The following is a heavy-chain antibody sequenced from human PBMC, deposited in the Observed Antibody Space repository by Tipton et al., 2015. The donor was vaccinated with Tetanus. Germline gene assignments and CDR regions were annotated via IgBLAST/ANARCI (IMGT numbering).Heavy chain of an antibody. D-gene: IGHD5-24*01. CDR3: AALGRDGSEGAFNI. Sequence: QMQLVQSGPEVRKPGTSVKVSCKASGFTFSTSAVQWVRQARGQRLEWIGWIVIGSGNTHYAQKFQDRVTITWDMSTSSAYMELSSLKSEDAAMYFCAALGRDGSEGAFNIWGQGTLVTVSS. V-gene: IGHV1-58*01. CDR2: IVIGSGNT. CDR1: GFTFSTSA. J-gene: IGHJ3*02.